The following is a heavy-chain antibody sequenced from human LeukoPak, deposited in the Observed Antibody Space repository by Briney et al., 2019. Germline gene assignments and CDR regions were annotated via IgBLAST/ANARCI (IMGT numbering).Heavy chain of an antibody. Sequence: ASVKVSCKASGYTFIGYYMHWVRQAPGQGLEWMGWINPDSGGTKYAQKFQGRVTMTRDTSISTVYLELSRLTSDDTAVYYCARRFCSGAGCYSDVWFFDLWGRGTLVTVSS. CDR1: GYTFIGYY. V-gene: IGHV1-2*02. D-gene: IGHD2-15*01. CDR2: INPDSGGT. J-gene: IGHJ2*01. CDR3: ARRFCSGAGCYSDVWFFDL.